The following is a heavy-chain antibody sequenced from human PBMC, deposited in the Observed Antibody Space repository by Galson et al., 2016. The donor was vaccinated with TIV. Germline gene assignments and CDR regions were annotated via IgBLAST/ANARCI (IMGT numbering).Heavy chain of an antibody. Sequence: GDSLSSYHYWSWFRQPPGKGLEWIGHIRDIGASDTHPSLRSRVTMSEDMSKNQFSLRLNSVTAADTAVYYCARVPRRAPDYWGRGILVFVSS. V-gene: IGHV4-59*01. CDR3: ARVPRRAPDY. CDR1: GDSLSSYHY. J-gene: IGHJ4*02. CDR2: IRDIGAS.